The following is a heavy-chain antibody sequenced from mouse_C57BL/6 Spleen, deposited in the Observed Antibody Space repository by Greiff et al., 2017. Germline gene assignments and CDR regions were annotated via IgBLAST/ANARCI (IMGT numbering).Heavy chain of an antibody. D-gene: IGHD2-4*01. CDR1: GYTFTDYN. CDR3: ARRDYDPWYFDV. V-gene: IGHV1-18*01. Sequence: EVQLQQSGPELVKPGASVKIPCKASGYTFTDYNMDWVKQSHGKSLEWIGDINPNNGGTIYNQKFKGKATLTVDKSSSTAYMELRSLTSEDTAVYYCARRDYDPWYFDVWGTGTTVTVSS. J-gene: IGHJ1*03. CDR2: INPNNGGT.